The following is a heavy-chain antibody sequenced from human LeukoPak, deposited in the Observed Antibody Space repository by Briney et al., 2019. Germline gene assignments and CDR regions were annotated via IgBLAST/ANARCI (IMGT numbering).Heavy chain of an antibody. CDR1: GFTFSPYA. CDR3: ARDPKYGYGDYGYFDY. Sequence: SGGSLRLSCAASGFTFSPYAMHWVRQAPGKGLEWVAVISYDGSNKYYAGSVGGRFTISRDNSKNTLYLQMSSLRPEDTAVYYCARDPKYGYGDYGYFDYWGQGTLVTVSS. D-gene: IGHD4-17*01. V-gene: IGHV3-30*04. CDR2: ISYDGSNK. J-gene: IGHJ4*02.